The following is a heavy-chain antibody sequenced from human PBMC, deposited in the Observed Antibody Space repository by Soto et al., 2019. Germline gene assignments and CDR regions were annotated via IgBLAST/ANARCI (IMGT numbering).Heavy chain of an antibody. Sequence: EVQLVESGGGLVQPGGSLKLSCAASGFIFSGSAVHWVRQASGKGLEWVGRILSKAGNYATAYPASMKGRFTISRDDSENTAFLQMNSLNTEDPAVYYCIRGGSPYYYDYWGQGTLVAVSS. CDR2: ILSKAGNYAT. J-gene: IGHJ4*02. CDR1: GFIFSGSA. CDR3: IRGGSPYYYDY. V-gene: IGHV3-73*01.